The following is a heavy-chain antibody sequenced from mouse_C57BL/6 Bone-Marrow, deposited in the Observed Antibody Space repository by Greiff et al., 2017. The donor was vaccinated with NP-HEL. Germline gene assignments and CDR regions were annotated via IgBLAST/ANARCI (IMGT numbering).Heavy chain of an antibody. D-gene: IGHD2-4*01. Sequence: EVMLVESGPELVKPGASVKISCKASGYSFTGYYMNWVKQSPEKSLEWIGEINPSTGGTTYNQKFKAKATLTVDKSSSTAYMQLKSLTSEDSAVYYCARRDYDSWGQGTTLTVSS. CDR2: INPSTGGT. J-gene: IGHJ2*01. CDR1: GYSFTGYY. CDR3: ARRDYDS. V-gene: IGHV1-42*01.